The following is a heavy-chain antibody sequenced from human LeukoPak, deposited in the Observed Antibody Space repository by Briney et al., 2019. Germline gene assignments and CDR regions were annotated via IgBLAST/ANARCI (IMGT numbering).Heavy chain of an antibody. V-gene: IGHV4-39*07. Sequence: PSETLSLTCTVSGGSISSSSYYWGWIRQPPEKGLEWIGSIYYSGSTYYNPSLKSRVTISVDTSKNQFSLKLSSVTAADTAVYYCAKDGTYGDPDYWGQGTLVTVSS. J-gene: IGHJ4*02. CDR3: AKDGTYGDPDY. CDR1: GGSISSSSYY. D-gene: IGHD4-17*01. CDR2: IYYSGST.